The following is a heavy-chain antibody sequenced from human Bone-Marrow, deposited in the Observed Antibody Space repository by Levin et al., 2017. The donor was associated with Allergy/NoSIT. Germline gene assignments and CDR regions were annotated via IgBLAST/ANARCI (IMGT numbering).Heavy chain of an antibody. D-gene: IGHD2-2*01. J-gene: IGHJ4*02. CDR3: AKEGDLGYCSSTSCYWGYFDY. Sequence: GGSLRLSCAASGFTFSSYGMHWVRQAPGKGLEWVAVISYDGSNKYYADSVKGRFTISRDNSKNTLYLQMNSLRAEDTAVYYCAKEGDLGYCSSTSCYWGYFDYWGQGTLVTVSS. CDR1: GFTFSSYG. CDR2: ISYDGSNK. V-gene: IGHV3-30*18.